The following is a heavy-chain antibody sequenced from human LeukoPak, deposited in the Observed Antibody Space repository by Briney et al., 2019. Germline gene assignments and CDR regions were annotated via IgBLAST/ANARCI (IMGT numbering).Heavy chain of an antibody. CDR3: ARDTYCSGGSCPASGFDP. J-gene: IGHJ5*02. Sequence: PGRSLRLSCAASGFTFSSYAMHWVRQAPGKGLEWVAVISYDGSNKYYADSVKGRFTISRDNSKNTLYLQMNSLRAEDTAVYYRARDTYCSGGSCPASGFDPWGQGTLVTVSS. CDR2: ISYDGSNK. V-gene: IGHV3-30-3*01. D-gene: IGHD2-15*01. CDR1: GFTFSSYA.